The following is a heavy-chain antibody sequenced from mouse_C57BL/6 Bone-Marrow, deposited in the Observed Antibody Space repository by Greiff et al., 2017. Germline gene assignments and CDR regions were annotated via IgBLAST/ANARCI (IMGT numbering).Heavy chain of an antibody. CDR2: IHPNSGST. Sequence: QVQLKQPGAELVKPGASVKLSCKASGYTFTSYWMHWVKQRPGQGLEWIGMIHPNSGSTNYNEKLKSKATLTVDKSSSTAYMQLSSLTSEDSAVYYCARGTTYYSNPDYWGKGTTLTVSS. CDR3: ARGTTYYSNPDY. V-gene: IGHV1-64*01. J-gene: IGHJ2*01. CDR1: GYTFTSYW. D-gene: IGHD2-5*01.